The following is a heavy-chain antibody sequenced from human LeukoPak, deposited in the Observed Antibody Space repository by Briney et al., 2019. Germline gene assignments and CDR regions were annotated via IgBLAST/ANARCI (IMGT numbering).Heavy chain of an antibody. V-gene: IGHV3-48*04. Sequence: GGSLRLSCAASGLIFSSYGMHWVRQAPGKGLEWVSYISNSGSTIYYADSVKGRFTISRDNAKNSLYLQMNSLRAEDTAVYYCARDHKPYYFDYWGQGTLVTVSS. CDR1: GLIFSSYG. CDR3: ARDHKPYYFDY. CDR2: ISNSGSTI. J-gene: IGHJ4*02.